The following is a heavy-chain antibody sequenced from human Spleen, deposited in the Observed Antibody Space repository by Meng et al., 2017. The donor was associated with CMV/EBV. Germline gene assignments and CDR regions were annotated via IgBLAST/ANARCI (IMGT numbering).Heavy chain of an antibody. CDR1: GFTFSSYA. CDR2: ISYDGSNK. D-gene: IGHD5-18*01. Sequence: GESLKISCAASGFTFSSYAMHWVRQAPGKGLEWVAVISYDGSNKYYADSVKGRFTISRDNSKNTLYLQMNSLRAEDTAVYYCARDTAMVMDYWGQGTLVTVSS. J-gene: IGHJ4*02. CDR3: ARDTAMVMDY. V-gene: IGHV3-30*04.